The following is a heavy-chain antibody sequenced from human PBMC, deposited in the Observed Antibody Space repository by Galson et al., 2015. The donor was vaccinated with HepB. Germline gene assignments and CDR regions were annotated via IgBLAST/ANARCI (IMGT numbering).Heavy chain of an antibody. CDR1: GDSVATLSGT. D-gene: IGHD6-13*01. CDR3: ARAYSSSRYVGGYDPFDV. J-gene: IGHJ3*01. V-gene: IGHV6-1*01. CDR2: TYYRARWHT. Sequence: CAISGDSVATLSGTWNWIRQSPSRGLEWLGRTYYRARWHTDYAPSVKGRITINPDTSRNQFSLLLHSVSPEDTAVYYCARAYSSSRYVGGYDPFDVWGQGTMVTVSS.